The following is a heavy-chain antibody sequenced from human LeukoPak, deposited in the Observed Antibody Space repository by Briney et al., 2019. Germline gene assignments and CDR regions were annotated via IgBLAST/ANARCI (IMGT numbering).Heavy chain of an antibody. CDR2: IYYSGSP. D-gene: IGHD6-6*01. CDR3: ARHSYSTSAGPYDY. V-gene: IGHV4-59*08. J-gene: IGHJ4*02. CDR1: GGSISSYY. Sequence: SETLSLTCFVSGGSISSYYGGWLPQPPGKGLEWIGYIYYSGSPNYNPSLKSRVTISVATSKNQFSLKLSSVTAADTAVYYCARHSYSTSAGPYDYWGQGTLVTVSS.